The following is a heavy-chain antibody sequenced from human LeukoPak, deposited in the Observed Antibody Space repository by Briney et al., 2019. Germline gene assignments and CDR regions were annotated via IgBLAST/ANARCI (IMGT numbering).Heavy chain of an antibody. CDR1: GGPISGYY. D-gene: IGHD6-13*01. Sequence: SETLSLTCTVSGGPISGYYWSWIPQAPGKGLEGIGYIYDSGSSNHNPSLQSPVTISLDTSKNQLALNMWSVTAPGTAVYYLVRGAAIPAAGFFDHWGQGTLVTVSS. V-gene: IGHV4-59*12. J-gene: IGHJ4*02. CDR3: VRGAAIPAAGFFDH. CDR2: IYDSGSS.